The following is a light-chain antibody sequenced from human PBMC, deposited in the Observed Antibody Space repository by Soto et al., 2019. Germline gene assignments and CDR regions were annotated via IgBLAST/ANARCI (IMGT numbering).Light chain of an antibody. CDR3: QHLNNYPPFT. Sequence: IQLTQSPSSLSASVGDRVSITCRASQGIKTYLAWYQQKQGKAPKLLISGTFTLQSGVPPRFNGSGSGTDFTLTISRLQPEEFATYYCQHLNNYPPFTFGPGTKV. CDR1: QGIKTY. J-gene: IGKJ3*01. V-gene: IGKV1-9*01. CDR2: GTF.